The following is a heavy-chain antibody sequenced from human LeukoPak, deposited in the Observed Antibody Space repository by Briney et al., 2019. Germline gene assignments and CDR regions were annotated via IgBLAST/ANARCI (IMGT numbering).Heavy chain of an antibody. D-gene: IGHD1-1*01. CDR3: AKDLRTLDAFDI. CDR2: ISDSGGIT. Sequence: GGSLRLSCEPSGFTFSSYAMSWVRQAPGKGLDWVSGISDSGGITYYGDSVKGRFTITRDNSKNTLHLQMNSLRAEDTAVYYCAKDLRTLDAFDIWGQGTMVTVSS. V-gene: IGHV3-23*01. J-gene: IGHJ3*02. CDR1: GFTFSSYA.